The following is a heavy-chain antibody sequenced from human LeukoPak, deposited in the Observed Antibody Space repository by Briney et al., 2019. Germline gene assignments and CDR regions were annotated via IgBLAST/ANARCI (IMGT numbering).Heavy chain of an antibody. Sequence: SETLSLTCAVYGGSFSGYYWSWIRQPPGKGLEWIEEINHSGSTNYNPSLKSRVTISVDTSKNQFSLKLSSVTAADTAVYYCARRPFYCSSTSCWFDPWGQGTLVTVSS. CDR2: INHSGST. J-gene: IGHJ5*02. D-gene: IGHD2-2*01. CDR1: GGSFSGYY. CDR3: ARRPFYCSSTSCWFDP. V-gene: IGHV4-34*01.